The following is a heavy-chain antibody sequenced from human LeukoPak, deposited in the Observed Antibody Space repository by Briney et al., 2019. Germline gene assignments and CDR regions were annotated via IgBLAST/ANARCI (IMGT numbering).Heavy chain of an antibody. D-gene: IGHD3-9*01. J-gene: IGHJ4*02. CDR1: GGSFSGYY. CDR3: ARRRPYDFLTVYYYFDY. V-gene: IGHV4-34*01. Sequence: SETLSLTCAVYGGSFSGYYWSWIRQPPGKGLEWIGEINHSGSTNYNPSLKSRVTISVDTSKNQFSLKLSSVTAADTAVYYCARRRPYDFLTVYYYFDYWGQGTLVTVSS. CDR2: INHSGST.